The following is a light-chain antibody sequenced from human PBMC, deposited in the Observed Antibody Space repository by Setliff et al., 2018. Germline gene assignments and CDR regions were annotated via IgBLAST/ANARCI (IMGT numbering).Light chain of an antibody. CDR3: SSYTSSRV. Sequence: QSALTQPRSVSGSPGQSVTISCTGTSSDVGGYNYVSWYQQHPGKAPKLMIYDVSKRPSGVPDRFSGSKSGNTASLTISGLQADEADYYCSSYTSSRVFGGGTKATVL. J-gene: IGLJ2*01. CDR2: DVS. V-gene: IGLV2-11*01. CDR1: SSDVGGYNY.